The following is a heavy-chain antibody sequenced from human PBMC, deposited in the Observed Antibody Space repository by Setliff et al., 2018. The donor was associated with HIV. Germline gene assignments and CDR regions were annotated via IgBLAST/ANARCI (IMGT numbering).Heavy chain of an antibody. V-gene: IGHV4-34*08. D-gene: IGHD1-1*01. Sequence: PGGSLRLSCAASGFTFSDYYWTWIRQSPGKGLEWIGEINHRGCTNYNPSLKSRVTVSVDTSKNQFSLKLSSVTAADTAVYYCAQLGMVDDFDYWGQGTLVTVSS. J-gene: IGHJ4*02. CDR2: INHRGCT. CDR1: GFTFSDYY. CDR3: AQLGMVDDFDY.